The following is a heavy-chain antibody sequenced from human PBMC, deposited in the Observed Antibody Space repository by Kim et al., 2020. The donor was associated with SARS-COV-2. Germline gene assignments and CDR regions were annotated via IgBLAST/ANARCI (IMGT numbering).Heavy chain of an antibody. V-gene: IGHV1-69*04. Sequence: KFQGRVTITADKSTSTAYMELSSLRSEDTAVYYCARVVGGYSYGFDAFDIWGQGTMVTVSS. CDR3: ARVVGGYSYGFDAFDI. D-gene: IGHD5-18*01. J-gene: IGHJ3*02.